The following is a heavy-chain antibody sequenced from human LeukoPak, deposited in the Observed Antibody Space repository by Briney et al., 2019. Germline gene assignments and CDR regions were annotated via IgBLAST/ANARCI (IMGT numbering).Heavy chain of an antibody. CDR2: IYYSGST. Sequence: PSETLSLTCTVSGGSIGSSSYYWGWIRQPPGKGLEWIGSIYYSGSTYYNPSLKSRVTISVDTSKNQFSLKLSSVIAADTAVYYCAKQAYCSSTSCYRIDYWGQGTLVTVSS. CDR3: AKQAYCSSTSCYRIDY. V-gene: IGHV4-39*01. D-gene: IGHD2-2*01. J-gene: IGHJ4*02. CDR1: GGSIGSSSYY.